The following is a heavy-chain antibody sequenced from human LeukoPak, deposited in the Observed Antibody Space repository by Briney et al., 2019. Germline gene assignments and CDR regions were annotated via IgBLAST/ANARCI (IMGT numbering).Heavy chain of an antibody. CDR2: INPSGGST. J-gene: IGHJ3*02. Sequence: VASVKVSCKASGYTFASYYMHWVRQAPGQGLEWMGIINPSGGSTSYAQKFQGRVTMTRDMSTSTVYMELSSLRSEDTAVYYCAREVPASGYAFDIWGQGTMVTVSS. CDR3: AREVPASGYAFDI. CDR1: GYTFASYY. D-gene: IGHD2-15*01. V-gene: IGHV1-46*01.